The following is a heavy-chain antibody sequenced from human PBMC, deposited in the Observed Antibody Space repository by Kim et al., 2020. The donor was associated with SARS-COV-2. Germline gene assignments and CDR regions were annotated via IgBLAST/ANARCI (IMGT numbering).Heavy chain of an antibody. CDR1: VGSFSGYY. CDR3: ARGRYVSGRDYYFYY. CDR2: ISHSGST. D-gene: IGHD6-19*01. J-gene: IGHJ4*02. Sequence: SETLSLTCAVYVGSFSGYYWTWIRQPPGRGLEWIGEISHSGSTNYNPSLTSRVTISVDTSKNQFSLKLNSVTAADRGVYFCARGRYVSGRDYYFYYWGRG. V-gene: IGHV4-34*01.